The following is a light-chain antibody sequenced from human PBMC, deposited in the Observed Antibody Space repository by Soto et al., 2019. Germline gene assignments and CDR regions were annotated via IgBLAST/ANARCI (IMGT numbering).Light chain of an antibody. J-gene: IGKJ1*01. CDR2: DAS. Sequence: DIQMTQSPSTLAASVGDRVTITCRASQNTNNCLAWFQKKPGQAPKLLIYDASSLQSGVPSRFSGSRSGTEFTLTISSLQPDDFATYYCQEYSSFSFGQGTKVEIK. CDR1: QNTNNC. V-gene: IGKV1-5*01. CDR3: QEYSSFS.